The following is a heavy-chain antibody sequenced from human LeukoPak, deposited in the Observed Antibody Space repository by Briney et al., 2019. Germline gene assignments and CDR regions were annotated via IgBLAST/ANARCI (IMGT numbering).Heavy chain of an antibody. CDR1: GYTFTGSY. V-gene: IGHV1-2*02. Sequence: GASVKVSCKASGYTFTGSYMHWVRQAPGQGLEWMGWINPNSGGTNYAQKFQGRVTMTRDTSITTAYMEMSRLRSDDTALYYCARSPHILTGENFDYWGQGTLVTVSS. CDR2: INPNSGGT. D-gene: IGHD3-9*01. J-gene: IGHJ4*02. CDR3: ARSPHILTGENFDY.